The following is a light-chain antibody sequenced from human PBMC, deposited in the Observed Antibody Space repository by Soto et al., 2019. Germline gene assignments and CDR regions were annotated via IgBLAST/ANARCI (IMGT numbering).Light chain of an antibody. V-gene: IGKV1-33*01. CDR2: DAS. CDR1: QDISNY. CDR3: QQYDNLPLT. J-gene: IGKJ4*01. Sequence: DIQMTQSPSSLSASVGDRVTITCQASQDISNYLNWYPQKPGKAPKLLIYDASNLETGVPSRLSGSGCGTDFTFTCSSLQPEDIATYYGQQYDNLPLTFGGGTKVEI.